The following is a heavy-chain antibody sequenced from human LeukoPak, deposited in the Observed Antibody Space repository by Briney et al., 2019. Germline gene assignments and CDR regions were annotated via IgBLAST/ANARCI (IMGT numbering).Heavy chain of an antibody. CDR2: ISCSGGST. D-gene: IGHD2-2*02. Sequence: GGSLRLSCAASGFTFSSYAMSWVRQAPGKGLEWVSAISCSGGSTYYVDSVKGRFTISRDNSKNTLYLQMNSLRAEDTAVYYCARRYCSSTSCYRGYYFDYWGQGTLVTVSS. J-gene: IGHJ4*02. V-gene: IGHV3-23*01. CDR3: ARRYCSSTSCYRGYYFDY. CDR1: GFTFSSYA.